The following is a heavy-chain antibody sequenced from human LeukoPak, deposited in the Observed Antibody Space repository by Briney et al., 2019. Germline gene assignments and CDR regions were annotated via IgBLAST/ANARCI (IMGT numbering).Heavy chain of an antibody. Sequence: GASVKVSCKASGGTFSSYAISWVRQAPGQGLEWMGGIIPIFGTANYAQKFQGRVTITADESTSTAYMELRSLRSDDTALYYCVRDRGDPKYYYDSSGYGQADYWGQGTLVTVSS. D-gene: IGHD3-22*01. J-gene: IGHJ4*02. CDR2: IIPIFGTA. CDR3: VRDRGDPKYYYDSSGYGQADY. CDR1: GGTFSSYA. V-gene: IGHV1-69*13.